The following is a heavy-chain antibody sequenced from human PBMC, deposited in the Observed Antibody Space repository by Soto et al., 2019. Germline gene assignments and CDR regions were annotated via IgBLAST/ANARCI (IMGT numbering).Heavy chain of an antibody. D-gene: IGHD4-17*01. CDR2: ISAYSGHP. Sequence: QVQLVQSGAEVKRPGASVKVSCKASGYTFTGYAFSWVRQAPGQGLEWMVWISAYSGHPIYSQKFQGRVTMTTDPSTTTTYMGVRSLGSDDTAVYYCARCSPDYGDDGSSLKYWGQGNLVSVSS. CDR3: ARCSPDYGDDGSSLKY. CDR1: GYTFTGYA. V-gene: IGHV1-18*01. J-gene: IGHJ1*01.